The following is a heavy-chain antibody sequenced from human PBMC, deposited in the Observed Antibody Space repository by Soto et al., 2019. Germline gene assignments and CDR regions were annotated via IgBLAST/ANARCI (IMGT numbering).Heavy chain of an antibody. CDR3: ARSYFWTLHRFSGFDY. V-gene: IGHV1-69*13. D-gene: IGHD3-3*01. CDR1: GGTFSSYA. J-gene: IGHJ4*02. Sequence: GASVKVSCKASGGTFSSYAISWVRQAPGQGLEWMGGIIPIFGTANYAQKFQGRVTITADESTSTAYMELSSLRSEDTAVYYCARSYFWTLHRFSGFDYWGQGTLVTVSS. CDR2: IIPIFGTA.